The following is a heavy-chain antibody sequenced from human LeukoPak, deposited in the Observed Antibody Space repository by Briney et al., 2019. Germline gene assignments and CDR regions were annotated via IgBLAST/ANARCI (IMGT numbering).Heavy chain of an antibody. CDR2: ISSSSSYI. CDR3: AGHSSGWERVY. D-gene: IGHD6-19*01. Sequence: GGSLRLSCAASGFTFSSYSMNWVRQAPGKGLEWVSSISSSSSYIYYADSVKGRFTISRDNAKNSLYLQMNSLGAEDTAVYYCAGHSSGWERVYWGQGTLVTVSS. J-gene: IGHJ4*02. V-gene: IGHV3-21*01. CDR1: GFTFSSYS.